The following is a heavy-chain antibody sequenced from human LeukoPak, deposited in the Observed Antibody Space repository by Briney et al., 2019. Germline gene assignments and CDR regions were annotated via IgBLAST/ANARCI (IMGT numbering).Heavy chain of an antibody. CDR2: NYYSGST. J-gene: IGHJ5*02. D-gene: IGHD2-2*01. V-gene: IGHV4-39*07. CDR1: GGSISSSSYY. CDR3: ARGSIVVVPAATAPVNRFDP. Sequence: PSETLSLTCTGSGGSISSSSYYGGWLRRPPGKGLEWIGSNYYSGSTYYNPSLKSRVPISVDTSKNQFSLKLSSVTAADPAVYYCARGSIVVVPAATAPVNRFDPWRQGTLVTVCS.